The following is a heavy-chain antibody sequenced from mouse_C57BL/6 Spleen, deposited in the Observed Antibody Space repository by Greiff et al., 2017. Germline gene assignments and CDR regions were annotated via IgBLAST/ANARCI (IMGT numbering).Heavy chain of an antibody. CDR2: IYPGSGST. Sequence: QVQLQQPGAELVKPGASVKMSCKASGYTFTSYRITWVKQRPGQGLEWIGDIYPGSGSTKYNEKFKSKATLTVDTSSSSAYMQLSSLTSEDSAVYYCAMCTTDVDYWGQGTTLTVSS. CDR3: AMCTTDVDY. J-gene: IGHJ2*01. D-gene: IGHD2-14*01. CDR1: GYTFTSYR. V-gene: IGHV1-55*01.